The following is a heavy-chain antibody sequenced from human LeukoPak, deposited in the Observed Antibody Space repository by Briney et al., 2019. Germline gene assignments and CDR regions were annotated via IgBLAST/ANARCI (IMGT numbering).Heavy chain of an antibody. CDR3: ARAYYYGSGSYAFDI. J-gene: IGHJ3*02. Sequence: SETLSLTCTVSGGSISDSIYYWGWIRQPPGKGLEWIGSIYYSGTTYYSPSLESRVTISVDTSNNQVSLNLNSVTAADTAVYYCARAYYYGSGSYAFDIWGQGTMVTVSS. V-gene: IGHV4-39*07. CDR1: GGSISDSIYY. D-gene: IGHD3-10*01. CDR2: IYYSGTT.